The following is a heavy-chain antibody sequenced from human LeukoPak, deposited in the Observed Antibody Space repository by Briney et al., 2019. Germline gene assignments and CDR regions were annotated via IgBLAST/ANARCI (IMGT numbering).Heavy chain of an antibody. CDR3: ARDGAAGTYYYYMDV. CDR1: GGSISSSSYY. CDR2: IYYSGST. D-gene: IGHD6-13*01. J-gene: IGHJ6*03. Sequence: SETLSPTCTVSGGSISSSSYYWGWIRQPPGKGLEWIGSIYYSGSTYYNPSLKSRVTISVDTSKNQFSLKLSSVTAADTAVYYCARDGAAGTYYYYMDVWGKGTTVTISS. V-gene: IGHV4-39*07.